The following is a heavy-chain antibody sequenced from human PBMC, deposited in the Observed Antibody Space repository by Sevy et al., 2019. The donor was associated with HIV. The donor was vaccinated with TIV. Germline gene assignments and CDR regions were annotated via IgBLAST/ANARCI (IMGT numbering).Heavy chain of an antibody. CDR1: GFTFSSYA. Sequence: GGSLRLSCAASGFTFSSYAMSWVRQAPGKGLEWVSAISASGSGGSTYYADSVKGRFTISRDNSKNTLYLQMNSLRAEDTAVYYCAKDRVWEVGYAFDIWGQGTMVTVSS. CDR3: AKDRVWEVGYAFDI. D-gene: IGHD1-26*01. V-gene: IGHV3-23*01. J-gene: IGHJ3*02. CDR2: ISASGSGGST.